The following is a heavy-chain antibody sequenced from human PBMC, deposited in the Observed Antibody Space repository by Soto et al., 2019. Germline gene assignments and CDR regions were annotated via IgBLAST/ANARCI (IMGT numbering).Heavy chain of an antibody. CDR1: GFTFSSYW. J-gene: IGHJ4*02. D-gene: IGHD6-19*01. CDR2: INSDGSST. Sequence: GGSLRLSCAASGFTFSSYWMHWVRQAPGKGLVWVSRINSDGSSTSYADSVKGRFTISRDNAKNTLYLQMNSLRAEDTAVYYCARDRSRSLAVAGLDYWGQGTLVTVSS. CDR3: ARDRSRSLAVAGLDY. V-gene: IGHV3-74*01.